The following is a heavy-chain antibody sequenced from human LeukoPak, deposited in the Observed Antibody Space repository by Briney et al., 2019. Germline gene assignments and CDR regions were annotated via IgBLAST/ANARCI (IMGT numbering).Heavy chain of an antibody. Sequence: SETLSLTCTVSGGSISSYYWSWIRQPPGKGLEWIGYIYYSGSTNYNPSLKSRVTISVDTSKNQFSLKLSSATAADTAVYYCARGPVRGVAYGMDVWGQGTTVTVSS. J-gene: IGHJ6*02. CDR2: IYYSGST. D-gene: IGHD3-10*01. CDR1: GGSISSYY. V-gene: IGHV4-59*01. CDR3: ARGPVRGVAYGMDV.